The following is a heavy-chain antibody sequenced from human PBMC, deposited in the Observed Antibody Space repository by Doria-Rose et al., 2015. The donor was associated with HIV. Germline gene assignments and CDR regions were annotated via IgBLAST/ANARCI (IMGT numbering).Heavy chain of an antibody. J-gene: IGHJ4*02. CDR3: ARIKSSRWYHKYYFDF. V-gene: IGHV2-26*01. CDR2: IFSDDER. D-gene: IGHD6-13*01. CDR1: GVSLSSPGMG. Sequence: QVQLVQSGPVLVKPTETLTLTCTVSGVSLSSPGMGVSWIRQPPGKALEWLANIFSDDERSYRTSLKSRVTISSVTSKSQVVLTMTDMDPVDTATYYCARIKSSRWYHKYYFDFWGQGTLVIVSA.